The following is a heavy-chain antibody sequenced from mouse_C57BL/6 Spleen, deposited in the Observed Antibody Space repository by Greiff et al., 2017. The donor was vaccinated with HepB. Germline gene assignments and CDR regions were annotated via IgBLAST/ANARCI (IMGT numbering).Heavy chain of an antibody. Sequence: QVQLQQSGAELVRPGASVKLSCKASGYTFTDYYINWVKQRPGQGLEWIARIYPGSGNTYYNEKFKGKATLTAEKSSSTAYMQLSSLTSEDSAVYFCARWNYGYFDYWGQGTTLTVSS. J-gene: IGHJ2*01. D-gene: IGHD1-1*02. CDR2: IYPGSGNT. V-gene: IGHV1-76*01. CDR3: ARWNYGYFDY. CDR1: GYTFTDYY.